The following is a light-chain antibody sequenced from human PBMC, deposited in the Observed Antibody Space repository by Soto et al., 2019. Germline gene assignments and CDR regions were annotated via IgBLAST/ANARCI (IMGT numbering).Light chain of an antibody. CDR3: QQYNTYPWT. CDR2: KAS. Sequence: DIQMTQSPSTLSASVGDRVTITCRASQSISSWLAWYQQKPGKAPKVLIYKASSLESGVPLRFSGSGSGTEFTLTISSLQPDDFATYYCQQYNTYPWTFGHGTKVEIK. V-gene: IGKV1-5*03. J-gene: IGKJ1*01. CDR1: QSISSW.